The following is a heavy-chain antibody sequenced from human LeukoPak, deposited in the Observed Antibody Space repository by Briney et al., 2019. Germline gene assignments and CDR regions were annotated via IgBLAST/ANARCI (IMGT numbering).Heavy chain of an antibody. CDR1: GFTFSSYS. D-gene: IGHD5-12*01. J-gene: IGHJ4*02. Sequence: GGSLRLSCAASGFTFSSYSMNWVRQAPGKGLEWVSSISGSSSYIYYADSVKGRFTISRDNAKNSLYLQMNSLRAEDTAVYYCARSPSGYAIEGYFDYWGQGTLVTVSS. CDR3: ARSPSGYAIEGYFDY. CDR2: ISGSSSYI. V-gene: IGHV3-21*01.